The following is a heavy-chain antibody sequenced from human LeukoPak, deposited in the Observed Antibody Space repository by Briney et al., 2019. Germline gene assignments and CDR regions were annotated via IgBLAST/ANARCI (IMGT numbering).Heavy chain of an antibody. CDR2: IYHSGST. CDR3: ARQCVSSRREKNTYYFDY. D-gene: IGHD5/OR15-5a*01. V-gene: IGHV4-31*03. Sequence: PSETLSLTCTVSGGSISSGGDYWSWIRQHPGKGLEWIGYIYHSGSTYYNPSLKSRVTISVDRSKNQFSLKLSSVTAADTAVYYCARQCVSSRREKNTYYFDYWGQGTLVTVSS. J-gene: IGHJ4*02. CDR1: GGSISSGGDY.